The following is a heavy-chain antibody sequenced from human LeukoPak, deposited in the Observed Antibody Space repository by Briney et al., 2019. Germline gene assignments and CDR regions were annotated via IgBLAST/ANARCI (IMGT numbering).Heavy chain of an antibody. CDR2: IYYSGST. CDR1: GGSISSYY. Sequence: SETLSLTCTVSGGSISSYYWSWIRQPPGKGLEWIGYIYYSGSTNYSPSLKSRVTISVDTSKNQFSLKLSSVTAADAAVYYCACGYSGYEYYFDYWGQGTLVTVSS. J-gene: IGHJ4*02. CDR3: ACGYSGYEYYFDY. V-gene: IGHV4-59*01. D-gene: IGHD5-12*01.